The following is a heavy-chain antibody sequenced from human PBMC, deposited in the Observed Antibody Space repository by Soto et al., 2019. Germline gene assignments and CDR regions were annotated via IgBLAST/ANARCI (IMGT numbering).Heavy chain of an antibody. V-gene: IGHV4-39*01. CDR2: IYYSGST. D-gene: IGHD6-6*01. CDR1: GGSISSSSYY. CDR3: ARLSIAAIGDY. Sequence: QLQLQESGPGLVKPSETLSLTCTVSGGSISSSSYYWGWIRQPPGKGLEWIGSIYYSGSTYYNPSLKSRVTISVDTSKNQFSLKLSSVTAADTAVYYCARLSIAAIGDYWGQGTLVTVSS. J-gene: IGHJ4*02.